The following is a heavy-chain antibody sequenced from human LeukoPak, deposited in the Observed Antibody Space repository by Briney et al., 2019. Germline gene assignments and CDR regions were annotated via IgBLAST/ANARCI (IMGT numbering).Heavy chain of an antibody. Sequence: ASVKVSCKASGYTFTNYGISWVRQARGQGREGMGWISAYNGNTNYAQNLQGRVTMTTDTSTSTAYMELRSLRSDDTAVYYCARDIRDTMILVVAIFDYWGQGTLVTVSS. CDR1: GYTFTNYG. V-gene: IGHV1-18*01. CDR3: ARDIRDTMILVVAIFDY. J-gene: IGHJ4*02. D-gene: IGHD3-22*01. CDR2: ISAYNGNT.